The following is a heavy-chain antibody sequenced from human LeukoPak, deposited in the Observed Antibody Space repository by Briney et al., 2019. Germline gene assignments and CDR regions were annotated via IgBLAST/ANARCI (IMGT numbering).Heavy chain of an antibody. Sequence: GGSLRLSCAASGFTFSDYYMSWIRQAPGKGLEWVSYISSSGSTIYYADSVKGRFTISRDNAKNSLYLQMNSLRAEDTAVYYRARDGYYYDSSGYYYFFDYWGQGTLVTVSS. CDR3: ARDGYYYDSSGYYYFFDY. V-gene: IGHV3-11*01. CDR2: ISSSGSTI. J-gene: IGHJ4*02. CDR1: GFTFSDYY. D-gene: IGHD3-22*01.